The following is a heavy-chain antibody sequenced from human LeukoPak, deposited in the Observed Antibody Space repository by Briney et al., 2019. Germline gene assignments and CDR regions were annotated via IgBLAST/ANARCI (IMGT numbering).Heavy chain of an antibody. CDR2: ISGSGGST. Sequence: GGSLRLSCAASGFTFSSYAMSWVRQAPGKGLEWVSAISGSGGSTYYADSVKGRLTISRDNSKNTLYLQMNSLRAEDTAVYYCAKIAPLITFGGVIVPDAFDIWGQGTMVTVSS. D-gene: IGHD3-16*02. CDR1: GFTFSSYA. V-gene: IGHV3-23*01. CDR3: AKIAPLITFGGVIVPDAFDI. J-gene: IGHJ3*02.